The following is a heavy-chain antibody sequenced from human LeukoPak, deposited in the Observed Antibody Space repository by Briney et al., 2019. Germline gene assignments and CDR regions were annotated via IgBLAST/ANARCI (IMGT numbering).Heavy chain of an antibody. J-gene: IGHJ4*02. D-gene: IGHD3-10*01. CDR1: GGSFSGYY. CDR2: INHSGST. Sequence: SETLSLTCAVYGGSFSGYYWSWIRQPPGKGLEWIGEINHSGSTNYNPSLKSRVTISVDTSKNQFSLKLSSVTAADTAVFYCASRRGALDYWGQGTLVTVSS. CDR3: ASRRGALDY. V-gene: IGHV4-34*01.